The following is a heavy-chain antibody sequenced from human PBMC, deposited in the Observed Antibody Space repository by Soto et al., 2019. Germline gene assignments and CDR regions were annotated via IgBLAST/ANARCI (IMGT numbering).Heavy chain of an antibody. J-gene: IGHJ1*01. V-gene: IGHV4-34*01. CDR3: ARGDYIWGSYRPFFY. CDR1: GGSFSGYY. D-gene: IGHD3-16*02. Sequence: QVQLQQWGAGLLKPSETLSLTCAVYGGSFSGYYWSWIRQPPGKGLEWIGEITHSGSTNYNPSLKSRVTIPVDKSKNQFSLTLSYLTAADTAVYYCARGDYIWGSYRPFFYWGQGTLVTVAA. CDR2: ITHSGST.